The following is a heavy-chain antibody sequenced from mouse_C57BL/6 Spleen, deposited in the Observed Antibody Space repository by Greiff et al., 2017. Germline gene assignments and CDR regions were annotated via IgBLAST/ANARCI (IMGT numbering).Heavy chain of an antibody. CDR3: ARSSYYDDYYAMDY. CDR1: GYTFTDYY. J-gene: IGHJ4*01. CDR2: INPNNGGT. D-gene: IGHD2-4*01. V-gene: IGHV1-26*01. Sequence: VQLQQSGPELVKPGASVKISCKASGYTFTDYYMNWVKQSHGKSLEWIGDINPNNGGTSYNQKFKGKATLTVDKSSSTAYMELRSLTSEDSAVYYCARSSYYDDYYAMDYWGQGTSVTVSS.